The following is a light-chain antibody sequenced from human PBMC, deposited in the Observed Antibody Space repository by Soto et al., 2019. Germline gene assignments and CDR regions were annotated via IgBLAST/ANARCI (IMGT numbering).Light chain of an antibody. J-gene: IGKJ1*01. Sequence: EIVLTQSPATLSLSPEERATLSCRASQSVSSYLAWYQQKPGQAPRLLIYDASNRATGIPARFSGSGSGTDFTLTISSLEPEDFAVYYCQQRSNWPPKWTFGQGTKV. V-gene: IGKV3-11*01. CDR3: QQRSNWPPKWT. CDR2: DAS. CDR1: QSVSSY.